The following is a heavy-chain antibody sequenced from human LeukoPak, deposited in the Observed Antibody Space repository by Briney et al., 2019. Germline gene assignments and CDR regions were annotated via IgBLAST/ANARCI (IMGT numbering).Heavy chain of an antibody. CDR2: INPSGGST. J-gene: IGHJ4*02. CDR3: ASLAAAGNFDY. CDR1: GYTFTSYY. D-gene: IGHD6-13*01. V-gene: IGHV1-46*01. Sequence: ASVKVSCKASGYTFTSYYMHWVRQAPGQGLKWMGIINPSGGSTSYAQKFQGRVTMTRDTSTSTVYMELSSLRSEDTAVYYCASLAAAGNFDYWGREPWSPSPQ.